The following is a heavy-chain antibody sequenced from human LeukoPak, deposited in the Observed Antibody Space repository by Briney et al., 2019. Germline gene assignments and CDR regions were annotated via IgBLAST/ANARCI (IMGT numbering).Heavy chain of an antibody. CDR1: GYTFIAYY. D-gene: IGHD3-10*01. J-gene: IGHJ4*02. CDR3: ARDLGRSSYGSGSYYKQYFDY. Sequence: ASVKVSCKASGYTFIAYYMHWVRQAPGQGLEWMGWINPNSGGTNYAQKFQGRVTITADESTSTAYMELSSLRSEDTAVYYCARDLGRSSYGSGSYYKQYFDYWGQGTLVTASS. CDR2: INPNSGGT. V-gene: IGHV1-2*02.